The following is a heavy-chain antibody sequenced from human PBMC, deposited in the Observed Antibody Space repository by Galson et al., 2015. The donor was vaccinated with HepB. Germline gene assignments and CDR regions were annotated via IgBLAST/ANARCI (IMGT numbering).Heavy chain of an antibody. V-gene: IGHV1-69*13. CDR1: GGTFSSYA. CDR3: ARDGAAAGHYGMDV. D-gene: IGHD6-13*01. Sequence: SVKVSCMASGGTFSSYAISWVRQAPGQGLEWMGGIIPIFGTANYAQKFQGRVTITADESTSTAYMELSSLRSEDTAVYYCARDGAAAGHYGMDVWGQGTTVTVSS. CDR2: IIPIFGTA. J-gene: IGHJ6*02.